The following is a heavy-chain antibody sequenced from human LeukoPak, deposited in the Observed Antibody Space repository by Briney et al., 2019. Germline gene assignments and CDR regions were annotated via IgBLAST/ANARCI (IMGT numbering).Heavy chain of an antibody. V-gene: IGHV4-59*01. J-gene: IGHJ3*02. CDR2: IYYSGST. CDR1: GGSISSYY. CDR3: ASFRAMAGTDAFDI. D-gene: IGHD6-19*01. Sequence: SETLSLTCTVSGGSISSYYWSWIRQPPGKGLEWIGYIYYSGSTNYNPSLKSRVTISVDTSKNQFSLKLSSVTAADTAVYYCASFRAMAGTDAFDIWGQGTMVTVSS.